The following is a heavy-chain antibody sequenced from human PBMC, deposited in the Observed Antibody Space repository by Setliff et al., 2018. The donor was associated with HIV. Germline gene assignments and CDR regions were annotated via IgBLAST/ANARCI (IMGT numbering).Heavy chain of an antibody. CDR3: VGFVVTLGALIVPLDS. CDR2: INADNGSA. D-gene: IGHD3-16*01. J-gene: IGHJ4*02. V-gene: IGHV1-3*01. Sequence: GASVKVSCKVSGSTFSYYAIHWVRQAPGQTFEWMGWINADNGSAAYSQTFQDRVTITRDTSASTVYMEMSSLRSDDTALYYCVGFVVTLGALIVPLDSWGQGTLVTVSS. CDR1: GSTFSYYA.